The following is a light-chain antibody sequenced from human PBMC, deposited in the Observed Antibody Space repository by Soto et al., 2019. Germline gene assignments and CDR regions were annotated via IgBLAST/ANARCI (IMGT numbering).Light chain of an antibody. J-gene: IGKJ5*01. CDR2: VAS. CDR3: QQSYNAPIT. CDR1: QNIINY. Sequence: IQMSQSASSLSASVGDRVTITCRASQNIINYLNWYQQKPGKAPQLLIYVASRLESGVPSRFSGSGSGTDFTLTISSLQPEDFATYYCQQSYNAPITFGQGTRLENK. V-gene: IGKV1-39*01.